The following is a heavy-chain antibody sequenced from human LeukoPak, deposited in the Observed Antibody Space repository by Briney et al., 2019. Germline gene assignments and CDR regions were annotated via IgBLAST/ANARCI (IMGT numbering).Heavy chain of an antibody. CDR1: GFTFSDSA. CDR2: IRNKGNNYAT. Sequence: GGSLRLSCVASGFTFSDSAMHWVRQASGKGLEWVGRIRNKGNNYATAFAASVKGRFTISRDDSKNTAYLQMNSLKTEDTAVYYCSREVDGDGYNSDWGQGTLVTVSS. CDR3: SREVDGDGYNSD. V-gene: IGHV3-73*01. J-gene: IGHJ4*02. D-gene: IGHD5-24*01.